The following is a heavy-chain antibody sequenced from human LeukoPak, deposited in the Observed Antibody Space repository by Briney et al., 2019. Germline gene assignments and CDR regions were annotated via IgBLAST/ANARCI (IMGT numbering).Heavy chain of an antibody. Sequence: PSVKVSCKASGYTFTSYYMHRVPEAPGQGLEWMGIINPSGGSTSYAQKFQGRVTMTRDMSTSTVYMELRRLRSDDTALYYCARSSYSSSWAPIDYWGQGTLVTVSS. D-gene: IGHD6-13*01. J-gene: IGHJ4*02. V-gene: IGHV1-46*01. CDR1: GYTFTSYY. CDR2: INPSGGST. CDR3: ARSSYSSSWAPIDY.